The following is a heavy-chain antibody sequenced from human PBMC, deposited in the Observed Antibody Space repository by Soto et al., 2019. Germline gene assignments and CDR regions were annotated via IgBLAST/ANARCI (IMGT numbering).Heavy chain of an antibody. Sequence: ASVKVSRKASGYTFTSYGISWVRQAPGQGLEWMGWISAYNGNTNYAQKLQGRVTMTTDTSTSTAYMELRSLRSDDTAVYYCARDQQYSYVYYYYYYGMDVWGQGTTVTVSS. CDR1: GYTFTSYG. CDR2: ISAYNGNT. CDR3: ARDQQYSYVYYYYYYGMDV. V-gene: IGHV1-18*01. D-gene: IGHD5-18*01. J-gene: IGHJ6*02.